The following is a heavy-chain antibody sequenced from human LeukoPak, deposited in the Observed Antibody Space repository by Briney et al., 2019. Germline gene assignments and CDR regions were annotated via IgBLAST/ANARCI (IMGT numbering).Heavy chain of an antibody. CDR2: IIPIFGTA. V-gene: IGHV1-69*13. J-gene: IGHJ6*02. Sequence: SVKVSCKASGYTFTSYGISWVRQAPGQGLEWMGGIIPIFGTANYAQKFQGRVTITADESTSTAYMELSSLRSEDTAVYYCARGKYYDSSGPYYYYGMDVWGQGTTVTVSS. D-gene: IGHD3-22*01. CDR3: ARGKYYDSSGPYYYYGMDV. CDR1: GYTFTSYG.